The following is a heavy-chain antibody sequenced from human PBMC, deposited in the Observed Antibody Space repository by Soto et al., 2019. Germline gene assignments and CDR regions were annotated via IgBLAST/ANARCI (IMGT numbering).Heavy chain of an antibody. CDR2: IYYSGST. J-gene: IGHJ4*02. CDR1: GGSISSGDYY. V-gene: IGHV4-30-4*01. CDR3: ARGQACGGDCYPQFDY. D-gene: IGHD2-21*02. Sequence: PSETLSLTCTVSGGSISSGDYYWSWIRQPPXKGLEWIGYIYYSGSTYYNPSLKSRVTISVDTSKNQFSLKLSSVTAADTAVYYCARGQACGGDCYPQFDYWGQCTLVTVAS.